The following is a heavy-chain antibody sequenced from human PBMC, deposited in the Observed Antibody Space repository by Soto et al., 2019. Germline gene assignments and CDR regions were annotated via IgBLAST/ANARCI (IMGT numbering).Heavy chain of an antibody. V-gene: IGHV4-31*03. Sequence: LSLTCTVSGGSITTGGYYWSWIRQLPGKGLEWIGHRYYSESTYYNPSLKSRVSISLDTSKNQFSLKLSFVTAADTAMYYCARNKCSGGSCYSWSLDYWGQGTPVTVSS. D-gene: IGHD2-15*01. CDR1: GGSITTGGYY. CDR3: ARNKCSGGSCYSWSLDY. CDR2: RYYSEST. J-gene: IGHJ4*02.